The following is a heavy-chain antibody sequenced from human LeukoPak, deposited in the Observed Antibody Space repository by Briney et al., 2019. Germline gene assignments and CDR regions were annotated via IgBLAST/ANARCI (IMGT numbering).Heavy chain of an antibody. CDR3: AREGGITMIVDRLRFDP. CDR1: GYTFTGYF. D-gene: IGHD3-22*01. Sequence: ASVKVSCKASGYTFTGYFMHWVRQAPGQGLEWMGWINPNSGDANYAQKFQGRVTITADKSTSTAYMELSSLRSEDTAVYYCAREGGITMIVDRLRFDPWGQGTLVTVSS. CDR2: INPNSGDA. V-gene: IGHV1-2*02. J-gene: IGHJ5*02.